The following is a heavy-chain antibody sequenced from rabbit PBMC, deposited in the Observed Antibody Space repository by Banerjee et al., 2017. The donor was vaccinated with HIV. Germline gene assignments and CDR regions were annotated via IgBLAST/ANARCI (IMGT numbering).Heavy chain of an antibody. CDR1: GFSFSSGYD. J-gene: IGHJ4*01. CDR3: GRHASSSGWGGDL. Sequence: QEQLEESGGDLVQPEGSLTLTCKASGFSFSSGYDMCWVRQAPGKGLEWIGCINTGSGSAYYASWVISRFTISKTSSSTVDLKMTSLTAADTATYFCGRHASSSGWGGDLWGPGTLVTVS. D-gene: IGHD4-1*01. V-gene: IGHV1S45*01. CDR2: INTGSGSA.